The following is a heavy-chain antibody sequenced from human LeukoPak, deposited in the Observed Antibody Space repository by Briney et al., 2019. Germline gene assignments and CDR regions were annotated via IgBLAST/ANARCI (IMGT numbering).Heavy chain of an antibody. CDR3: ARGADGVSSNSRGWFDP. CDR1: GFTFSSYE. V-gene: IGHV3-48*03. CDR2: ISSSGSTI. J-gene: IGHJ5*02. D-gene: IGHD2-15*01. Sequence: QSGGSLRLSCAASGFTFSSYEMNWVRQAPGKGLEWVSYISSSGSTIYYADSVKGRFTISRDNAKNSLYLQMNSLRAEDTAVYSCARGADGVSSNSRGWFDPWGQGTLVTVSS.